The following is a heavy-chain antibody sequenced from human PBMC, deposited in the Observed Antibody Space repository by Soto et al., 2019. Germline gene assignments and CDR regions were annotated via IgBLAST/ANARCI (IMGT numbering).Heavy chain of an antibody. CDR1: GYTFTSYD. V-gene: IGHV1-8*01. Sequence: ASLKVSCKASGYTFTSYDINWVRQATGQGLEWMGWMNPNSGNTGYAQKFQGRVTMTRNTSISTAYMELSSLRSEDTAVYYCARGKHYDFWSGYYITKDYYYYGMDVWGQGTTVTVSS. D-gene: IGHD3-3*01. CDR3: ARGKHYDFWSGYYITKDYYYYGMDV. CDR2: MNPNSGNT. J-gene: IGHJ6*02.